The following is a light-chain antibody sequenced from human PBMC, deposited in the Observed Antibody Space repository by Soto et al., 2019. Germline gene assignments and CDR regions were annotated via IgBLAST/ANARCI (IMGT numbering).Light chain of an antibody. CDR3: QQHDTSLTWT. CDR1: QNFGSNY. Sequence: EVVLTQYPDTVSLSPGERATLSCRASQNFGSNYLAWYQQKPGQAPRLLIYGASKRATGIPDMFSGSGCGAEYTLTISRLDPEDFALYYCQQHDTSLTWTFRQGTKVDIK. V-gene: IGKV3-20*01. CDR2: GAS. J-gene: IGKJ1*01.